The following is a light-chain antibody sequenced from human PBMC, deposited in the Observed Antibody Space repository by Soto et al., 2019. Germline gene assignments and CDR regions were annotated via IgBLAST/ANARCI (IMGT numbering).Light chain of an antibody. Sequence: DIQMTQSPSTLSASVGDRVTITCRASQSVSRWLAWYKQKPGEAPKLLIYKASNLESGVSSRFSGSGSGTEFTLTIRSLQPDDSATYYCQQYDVYSPWMFGQGTKVHIK. V-gene: IGKV1-5*03. CDR2: KAS. CDR3: QQYDVYSPWM. CDR1: QSVSRW. J-gene: IGKJ1*01.